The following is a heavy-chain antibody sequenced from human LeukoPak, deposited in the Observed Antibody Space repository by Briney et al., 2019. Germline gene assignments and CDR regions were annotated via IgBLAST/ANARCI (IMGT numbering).Heavy chain of an antibody. CDR1: GGTFSSYT. D-gene: IGHD5-24*01. J-gene: IGHJ4*02. Sequence: ASVKVSCKASGGTFSSYTISWVRQAPGQGLEWMGRIIPILGIANYAQKFQGRVTITADKSTSTAYMELSSLRSEDTAVYYCARVSSEMATIGGDYWGQETLVTVSS. CDR3: ARVSSEMATIGGDY. V-gene: IGHV1-69*02. CDR2: IIPILGIA.